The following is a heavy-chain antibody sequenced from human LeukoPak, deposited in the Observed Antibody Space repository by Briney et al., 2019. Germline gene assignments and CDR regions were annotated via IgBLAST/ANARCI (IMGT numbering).Heavy chain of an antibody. CDR2: IYYSGST. Sequence: PSETLSLTCTVSGGSISSYYWSWIRQPPGKGLEWIGYIYYSGSTNYNPSLKSRVTISVDTSKNQFSLKLSSVTAADTAVYYCARHSGWYGVPFDYWGQGTLVTVSS. CDR3: ARHSGWYGVPFDY. V-gene: IGHV4-59*01. J-gene: IGHJ4*02. CDR1: GGSISSYY. D-gene: IGHD6-19*01.